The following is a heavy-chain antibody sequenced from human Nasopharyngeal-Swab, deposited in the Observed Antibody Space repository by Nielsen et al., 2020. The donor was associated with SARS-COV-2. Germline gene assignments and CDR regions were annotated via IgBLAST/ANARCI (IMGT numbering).Heavy chain of an antibody. CDR2: IISIFGTA. D-gene: IGHD3-3*01. CDR3: AAGHYDFWSGYYRSYWYFDL. V-gene: IGHV1-69*13. Sequence: SVKVSCKASGGTFSSYAISWVRQAPGQGVEWRGGIISIFGTANYAQKFQGRVTITADESTSTAYMELSSLRSEDTAVYYCAAGHYDFWSGYYRSYWYFDLWGRGTLVTVSS. J-gene: IGHJ2*01. CDR1: GGTFSSYA.